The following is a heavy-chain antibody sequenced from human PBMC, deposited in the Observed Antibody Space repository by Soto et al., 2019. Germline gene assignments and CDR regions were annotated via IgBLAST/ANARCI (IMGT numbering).Heavy chain of an antibody. D-gene: IGHD3-3*01. Sequence: SLRLSCTTSGFTFGDYALSWVRQAPGKGLEWVGFIRRNAYGGTTDYAASVKGRFTISRDDSKSIAYLQMNSLRTEETALYYCTRASILDFDFWGQGTLVTVSS. V-gene: IGHV3-49*04. CDR2: IRRNAYGGTT. CDR3: TRASILDFDF. J-gene: IGHJ4*02. CDR1: GFTFGDYA.